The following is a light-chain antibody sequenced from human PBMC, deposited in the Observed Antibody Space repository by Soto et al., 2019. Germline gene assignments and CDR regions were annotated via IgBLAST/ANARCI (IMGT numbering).Light chain of an antibody. J-gene: IGKJ1*01. Sequence: EIVLTQSPGTLSLSPGDRATLSCRASQSVSNNYLAWYQQKPGQAPRLLIYGASSRATDIPDRFSGSGSGTDFSLTISRLEPGDFAVYYCQQYGGSPRTFGQGTKVDIK. V-gene: IGKV3-20*01. CDR1: QSVSNNY. CDR2: GAS. CDR3: QQYGGSPRT.